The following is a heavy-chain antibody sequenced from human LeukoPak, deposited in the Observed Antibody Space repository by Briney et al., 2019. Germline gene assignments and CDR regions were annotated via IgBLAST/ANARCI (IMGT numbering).Heavy chain of an antibody. J-gene: IGHJ4*02. V-gene: IGHV3-7*03. CDR1: GFSFSSYW. CDR3: AKDRIPGAGALLGY. CDR2: IRQDESER. Sequence: PGGSLRLSCEGSGFSFSSYWMTWVRQLPGKGPEWVANIRQDESERYFADSVKGRFTISRDNAKNTLYLQMNGLRAEDTAIYYCAKDRIPGAGALLGYWGQGTLVTVSS. D-gene: IGHD2-2*01.